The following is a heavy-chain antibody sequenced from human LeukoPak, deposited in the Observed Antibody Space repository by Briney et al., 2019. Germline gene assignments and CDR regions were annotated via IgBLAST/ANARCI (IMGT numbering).Heavy chain of an antibody. V-gene: IGHV1-24*01. D-gene: IGHD4-17*01. CDR2: FDPEDGET. Sequence: ASVKVSCKVSVYTLTELSMHGVRQAPGKGREWMGGFDPEDGETIYAQKFQGRVTMTEDTSTDTAYMELSSLRSEDTAVYYCATSKGLGSYGDLFDYWGQGTLVTVSS. CDR3: ATSKGLGSYGDLFDY. CDR1: VYTLTELS. J-gene: IGHJ4*02.